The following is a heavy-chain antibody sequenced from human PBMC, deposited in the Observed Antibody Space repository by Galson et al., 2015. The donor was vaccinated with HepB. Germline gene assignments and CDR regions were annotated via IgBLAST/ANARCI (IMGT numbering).Heavy chain of an antibody. CDR2: ISAYNGNT. CDR1: GYTFTSYG. D-gene: IGHD3-22*01. V-gene: IGHV1-18*04. CDR3: ARYQSSGYYDFWYFDL. Sequence: SVKVSCKASGYTFTSYGISWVRQAPGQGLEWMGWISAYNGNTNYAQKLQGRVTMTTDTSTSTAYMELRSLRSDDTAVYYCARYQSSGYYDFWYFDLWGRGTLVTVSS. J-gene: IGHJ2*01.